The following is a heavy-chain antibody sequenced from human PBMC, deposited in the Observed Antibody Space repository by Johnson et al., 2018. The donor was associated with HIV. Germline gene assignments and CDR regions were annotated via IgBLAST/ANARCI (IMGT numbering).Heavy chain of an antibody. V-gene: IGHV3-66*02. D-gene: IGHD3-3*01. CDR2: IFSVGDV. CDR3: ARGPILEWLSGDGFDM. CDR1: GITVGTNY. J-gene: IGHJ3*02. Sequence: VQLVESGGGLVQPGGSLRLSCAASGITVGTNYMSWVRQAPGKGLEWVSVIFSVGDVYYADSVKGRFTISRDNSKNMVYLQMNSLRVEDTAMYYCARGPILEWLSGDGFDMWGQGTMVTVSS.